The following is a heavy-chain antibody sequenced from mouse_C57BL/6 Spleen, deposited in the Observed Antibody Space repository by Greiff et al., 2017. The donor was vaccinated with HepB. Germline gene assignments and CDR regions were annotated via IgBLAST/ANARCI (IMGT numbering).Heavy chain of an antibody. D-gene: IGHD2-4*01. Sequence: VKLQQSGAELARPGASVKLSCKASGYTFTSYGISWVKQRTGQGLEWIGEIDPRSGNTYYNEKFKGKATLTADKSSSTAYMELSSLTSEDSAVYFGATGPDYDYSWFADWGQGTLVTVSA. J-gene: IGHJ3*01. V-gene: IGHV1-81*01. CDR3: ATGPDYDYSWFAD. CDR2: IDPRSGNT. CDR1: GYTFTSYG.